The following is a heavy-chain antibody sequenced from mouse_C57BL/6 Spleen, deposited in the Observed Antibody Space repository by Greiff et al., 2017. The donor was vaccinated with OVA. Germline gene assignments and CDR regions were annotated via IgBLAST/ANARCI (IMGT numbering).Heavy chain of an antibody. D-gene: IGHD3-3*01. J-gene: IGHJ4*01. CDR1: GYSFTSYY. V-gene: IGHV1-66*01. Sequence: QVQLQQSGPELVKPGASVKISCKASGYSFTSYYIHWVKQRPGQGLEWIGWIYPGSGNTKYNEKFKGKATLTADTSSSTAYMQLSSLTSEDSAVYYCARSELGAMDYWGQGTSVTVSS. CDR2: IYPGSGNT. CDR3: ARSELGAMDY.